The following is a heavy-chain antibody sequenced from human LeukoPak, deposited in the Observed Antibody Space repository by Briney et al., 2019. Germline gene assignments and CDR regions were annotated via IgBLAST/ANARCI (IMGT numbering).Heavy chain of an antibody. CDR1: GFTFSTSG. CDR2: ISSSTSNI. V-gene: IGHV3-48*02. J-gene: IGHJ4*02. Sequence: QPGGSLRLSCAASGFTFSTSGMNWVRQAPGKGLEWVSYISSSTSNIYYSDSVRGRFTISRDNAKNSLFLQMNSLRDEDTAVYYCARVTGVGSTLSHNYFDYWGQGTLVTVSS. CDR3: ARVTGVGSTLSHNYFDY. D-gene: IGHD6-13*01.